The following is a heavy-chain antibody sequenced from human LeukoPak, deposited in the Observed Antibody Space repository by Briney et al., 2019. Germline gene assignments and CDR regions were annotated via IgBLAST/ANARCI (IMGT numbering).Heavy chain of an antibody. V-gene: IGHV1-18*01. D-gene: IGHD3-22*01. J-gene: IGHJ4*02. CDR2: ISAYNGNT. Sequence: ASVKVSCKASGYASTSYGISWVRQAPGQGLEWMGWISAYNGNTNYAQKLQGRVTMTTDTSTSTAYMELRSLRSDDTAVYYCARGYDSSGYDYFDYWGQGTLVTVSS. CDR3: ARGYDSSGYDYFDY. CDR1: GYASTSYG.